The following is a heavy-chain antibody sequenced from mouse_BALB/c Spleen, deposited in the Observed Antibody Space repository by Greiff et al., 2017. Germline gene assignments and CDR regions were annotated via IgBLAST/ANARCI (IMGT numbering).Heavy chain of an antibody. CDR1: GFTFTDYY. Sequence: EVMLVESGGGLVQPGGSLRLSCATSGFTFTDYYMSWVRQPPGKALEWLGFIRNKANGYTTEYSASVKGRFTISRDNSQSILYLQMNTLRAEDSATYYCARDKRYYFDYWGQGTTLTVSS. CDR3: ARDKRYYFDY. V-gene: IGHV7-3*02. CDR2: IRNKANGYTT. J-gene: IGHJ2*01.